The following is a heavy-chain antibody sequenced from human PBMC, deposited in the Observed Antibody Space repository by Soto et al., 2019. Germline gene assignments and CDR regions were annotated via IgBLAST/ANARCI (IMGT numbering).Heavy chain of an antibody. CDR3: ARSSGSYFSFAFDI. D-gene: IGHD1-26*01. Sequence: PGGSLRLSCAASGFPFSSYAMHWVRQAPGKGLEWVAVISYDGSNKYYADSVKGRFTISRDNSKNTLYLQMNSLRAEDTAVYYCARSSGSYFSFAFDIWGQGTMVTVSS. CDR2: ISYDGSNK. V-gene: IGHV3-30-3*01. CDR1: GFPFSSYA. J-gene: IGHJ3*02.